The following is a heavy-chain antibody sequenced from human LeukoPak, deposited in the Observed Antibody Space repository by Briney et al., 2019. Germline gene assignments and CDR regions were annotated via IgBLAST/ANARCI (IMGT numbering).Heavy chain of an antibody. CDR2: INPNSGGT. Sequence: GASVKVSRKASGYTFTGYYMHWVRQAPGQGLEWMGWINPNSGGTNYAQKFQGRVTMTRDTSISTAYMEPSRLRSDDTAVYYCARTHYYYYYMDVWGKGTTVTVSS. J-gene: IGHJ6*03. D-gene: IGHD1-14*01. V-gene: IGHV1-2*02. CDR3: ARTHYYYYYMDV. CDR1: GYTFTGYY.